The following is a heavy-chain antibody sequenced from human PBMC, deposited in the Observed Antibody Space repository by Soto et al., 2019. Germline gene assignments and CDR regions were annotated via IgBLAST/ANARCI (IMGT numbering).Heavy chain of an antibody. Sequence: PGGSLRLSCAASGFTFSSYAMSWVRQAPGKGLEWVSAISGSGGSTYYADSVKGRFTISRDNSKNTLYLQMNSLRAEDTAVYYCAKDYDFWSGYYRPFYGMDVWGQGTTVTVSS. CDR2: ISGSGGST. CDR3: AKDYDFWSGYYRPFYGMDV. J-gene: IGHJ6*02. CDR1: GFTFSSYA. V-gene: IGHV3-23*01. D-gene: IGHD3-3*01.